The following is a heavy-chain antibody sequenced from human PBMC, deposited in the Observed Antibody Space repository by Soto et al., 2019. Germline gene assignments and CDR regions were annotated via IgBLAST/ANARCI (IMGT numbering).Heavy chain of an antibody. CDR1: GFNFRTYW. D-gene: IGHD5-18*01. CDR3: AREGFSYGPKGAVFDH. V-gene: IGHV3-7*03. CDR2: IKEDGSDK. Sequence: PXGSLRLSCAASGFNFRTYWMSWVRQAPGKGLEWVANIKEDGSDKYYVDSVKGRLTVSRDNAKNLLYLQLNSLRAEDTAVYYCAREGFSYGPKGAVFDHWGQGSLVTVSS. J-gene: IGHJ4*02.